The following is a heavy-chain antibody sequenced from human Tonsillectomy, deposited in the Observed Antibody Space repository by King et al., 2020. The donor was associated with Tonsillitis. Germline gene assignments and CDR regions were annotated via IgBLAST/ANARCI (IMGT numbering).Heavy chain of an antibody. CDR3: ARRARNYDSSGYSYLFAP. CDR2: ISDDESNI. Sequence: VQLVESGGGVVQPGRSLRLSCAASGFTFSNYGMHWVCQAPRKGLEWVAVISDDESNIYYADSVEGRFTISRDNSKNMLYLQMNSLRAEDTAVYYCARRARNYDSSGYSYLFAPWGQGTLVTVSS. D-gene: IGHD3-22*01. CDR1: GFTFSNYG. J-gene: IGHJ5*02. V-gene: IGHV3-33*05.